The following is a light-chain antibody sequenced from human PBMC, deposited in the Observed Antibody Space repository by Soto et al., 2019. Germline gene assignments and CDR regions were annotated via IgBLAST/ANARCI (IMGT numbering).Light chain of an antibody. CDR1: SSDVGAYNH. V-gene: IGLV2-14*03. CDR3: SSYASSTSVL. Sequence: QSALTQPASVSGSPGQSITISCTGTSSDVGAYNHVSWYQQHPGKAPKLMIYDVNMWPSGVSHRFSGSKSGYTASLTISGLQAEYEADYYCSSYASSTSVLFGGGTQLTVL. J-gene: IGLJ2*01. CDR2: DVN.